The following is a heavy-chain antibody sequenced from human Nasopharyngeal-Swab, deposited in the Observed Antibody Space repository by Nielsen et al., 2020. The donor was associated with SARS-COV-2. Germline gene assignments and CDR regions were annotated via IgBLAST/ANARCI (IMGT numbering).Heavy chain of an antibody. V-gene: IGHV4-39*02. CDR2: IYYSGST. D-gene: IGHD6-25*01. CDR1: GGSISSSSYY. Sequence: GSLRLSCTVSGGSISSSSYYWGWIRQPPGKGLEWIGSIYYSGSTYYNPSLKSRVTISVDTSKNQFSLKLSSVTAADTAVYYCARDTSAEKRSNWFDPWGQGTLVTVSS. J-gene: IGHJ5*02. CDR3: ARDTSAEKRSNWFDP.